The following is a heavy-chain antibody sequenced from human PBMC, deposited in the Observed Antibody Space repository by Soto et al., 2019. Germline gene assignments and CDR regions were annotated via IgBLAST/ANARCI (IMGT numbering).Heavy chain of an antibody. CDR3: AEVTS. CDR2: ISSSSSTI. J-gene: IGHJ5*02. D-gene: IGHD3-10*01. CDR1: GFTFSSYS. V-gene: IGHV3-48*01. Sequence: GGSLRLSCAASGFTFSSYSMYWVRQAPGKGLEWVSYISSSSSTIYYADSVKGRFTISRDNAKNSLYLQMNSLTVEDTAMYYCAEVTSSGQGTLVTVSS.